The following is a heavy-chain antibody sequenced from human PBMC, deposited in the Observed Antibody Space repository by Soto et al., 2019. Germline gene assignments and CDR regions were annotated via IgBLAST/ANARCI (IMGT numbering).Heavy chain of an antibody. Sequence: GASVKVSCKASGYTFTSYGITWVRQAPGQGLEWMGGITPMFGTPNYAQKFRGRVTITADESTTTAYMELGSLRSEDTAMYFCARDGTLYDSRAYYYLYWGQGTLVTVSS. V-gene: IGHV1-69*13. D-gene: IGHD3-22*01. CDR3: ARDGTLYDSRAYYYLY. J-gene: IGHJ4*02. CDR2: ITPMFGTP. CDR1: GYTFTSYG.